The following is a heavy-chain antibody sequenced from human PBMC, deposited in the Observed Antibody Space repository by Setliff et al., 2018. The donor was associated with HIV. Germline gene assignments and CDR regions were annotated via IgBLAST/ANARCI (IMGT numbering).Heavy chain of an antibody. V-gene: IGHV1-69*05. CDR2: IIPIFGTA. CDR1: GGTFSSYA. D-gene: IGHD1-26*01. J-gene: IGHJ5*02. CDR3: ARVRVGATPLDYSKEIGFDP. Sequence: RASVKVSCKASGGTFSSYAISWVRQAPGQGLEWVGGIIPIFGTANYAQKFQGRVTLTTDTSTSTAYMELRSLRSDDTAVYYCARVRVGATPLDYSKEIGFDPWGQGTLVTVSS.